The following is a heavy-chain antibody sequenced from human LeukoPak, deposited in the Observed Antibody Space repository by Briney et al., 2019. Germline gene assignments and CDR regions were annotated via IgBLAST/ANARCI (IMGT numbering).Heavy chain of an antibody. CDR2: IGGSGGST. CDR1: GFTFSSYA. CDR3: AKSFFDIDYFDY. D-gene: IGHD5-12*01. J-gene: IGHJ4*02. V-gene: IGHV3-23*01. Sequence: GGSLRLSCAASGFTFSSYAMTWVRQAPGKGLKWVSGIGGSGGSTYYADSVKGRFTISRDNSKNTLYLRMNSLRAEDTAVYYCAKSFFDIDYFDYWGQGTLVTVSS.